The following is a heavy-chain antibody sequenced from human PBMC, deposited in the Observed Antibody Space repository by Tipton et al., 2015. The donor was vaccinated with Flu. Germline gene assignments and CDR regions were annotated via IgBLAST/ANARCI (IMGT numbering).Heavy chain of an antibody. V-gene: IGHV4-61*02. CDR1: GGSISSGSYY. CDR3: ARGDYGDYVWSRGWFDP. J-gene: IGHJ5*02. CDR2: IYTSGST. Sequence: TLSLTCTVSGGSISSGSYYWSWIRQPAGKGLEWIGRIYTSGSTNYNPSLKSRVTISVDTSKNQFSLKLSSVTAADTAVYYCARGDYGDYVWSRGWFDPWGQGTLVTVSS. D-gene: IGHD4-17*01.